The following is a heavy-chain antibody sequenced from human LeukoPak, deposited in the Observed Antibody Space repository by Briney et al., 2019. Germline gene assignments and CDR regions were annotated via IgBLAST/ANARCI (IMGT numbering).Heavy chain of an antibody. J-gene: IGHJ6*02. V-gene: IGHV3-53*01. CDR3: ARGGGSIYYYYGMDV. CDR2: IYSGGST. Sequence: GGSLKLSCAASGFPVSSNYMSGVRQAPGKGREWVSVIYSGGSTYYADSVKGRFTISRDNSKNTLYLQMNSLRAEDTAVYYCARGGGSIYYYYGMDVWGQGTTVTVSS. D-gene: IGHD2-15*01. CDR1: GFPVSSNY.